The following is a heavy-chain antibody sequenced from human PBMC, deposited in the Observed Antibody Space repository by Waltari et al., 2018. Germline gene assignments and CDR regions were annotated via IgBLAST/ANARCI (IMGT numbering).Heavy chain of an antibody. D-gene: IGHD2-2*01. V-gene: IGHV4-59*11. CDR1: GGSISSHY. J-gene: IGHJ3*02. Sequence: QVQLQESGPGLVNPSETLSLTCTVSGGSISSHYWNWIRQSPGKGLEWIGYIYHSGRATYTPSLKSRVTMSVDTSKNQFSLKLSSVTAADTAIYYCARVSFVEGMPAFDIWGQGTMVTVSS. CDR2: IYHSGRA. CDR3: ARVSFVEGMPAFDI.